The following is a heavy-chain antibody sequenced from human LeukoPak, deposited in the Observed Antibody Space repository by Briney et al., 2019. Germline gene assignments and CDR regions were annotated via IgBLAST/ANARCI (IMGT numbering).Heavy chain of an antibody. CDR2: IYYSGST. CDR1: GGSISSYY. J-gene: IGHJ4*02. D-gene: IGHD2-15*01. Sequence: SETLSLTCTVSGGSISSYYWSWIRQPPGKGLEWFGYIYYSGSTNYNPSLKSRVTISVDTSKNQFSLKLSSVTAADTAVYYCARHTHDPAGILVDYWGQGTLVTVSS. V-gene: IGHV4-59*08. CDR3: ARHTHDPAGILVDY.